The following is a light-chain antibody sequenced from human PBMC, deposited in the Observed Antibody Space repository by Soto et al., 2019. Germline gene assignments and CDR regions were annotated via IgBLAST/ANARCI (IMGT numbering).Light chain of an antibody. V-gene: IGKV1-6*01. Sequence: ATQMTQSPSSLSASVGDRVTIACRASQGISTELAWYQQKRGEAPKLLIYAASALQSGVPSRFSGSGSGTDFTLTISNLQPEDFATYYCLQDSDYPRTFGQGTKVEMK. CDR3: LQDSDYPRT. J-gene: IGKJ1*01. CDR1: QGISTE. CDR2: AAS.